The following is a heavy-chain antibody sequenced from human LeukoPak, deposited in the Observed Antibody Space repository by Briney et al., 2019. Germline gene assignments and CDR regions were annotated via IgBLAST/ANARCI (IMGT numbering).Heavy chain of an antibody. CDR1: GFTLSYYD. Sequence: GGSLRLSCAASGFTLSYYDMSWVRQTPGKGLEWVSSISGRGDVTYYADSLKGRFTISRDNSKNTLYLQMNGLRAEDTALYYCARFHDFWRWGQGTLVTVSS. D-gene: IGHD3-3*01. J-gene: IGHJ4*02. CDR3: ARFHDFWR. CDR2: ISGRGDVT. V-gene: IGHV3-23*01.